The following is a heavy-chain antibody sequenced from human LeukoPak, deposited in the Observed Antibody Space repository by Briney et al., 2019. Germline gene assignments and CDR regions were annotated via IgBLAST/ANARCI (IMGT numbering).Heavy chain of an antibody. CDR2: ISAYNGNT. Sequence: ASVKVSCKASGYTFTSYGISWVRQAPGQGLEWMGRISAYNGNTNYAQKLQGRVTMTTDTSTSTAYMELRSLRSDDTAVYYCARTPGRFLEWLSPFDYWGQGTLVTVSS. D-gene: IGHD3-3*01. CDR3: ARTPGRFLEWLSPFDY. V-gene: IGHV1-18*01. CDR1: GYTFTSYG. J-gene: IGHJ4*02.